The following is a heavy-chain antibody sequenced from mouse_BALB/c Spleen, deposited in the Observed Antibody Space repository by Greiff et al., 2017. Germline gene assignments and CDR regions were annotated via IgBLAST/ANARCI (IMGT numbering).Heavy chain of an antibody. CDR1: GYSITSDYA. Sequence: EVQLQESGPGLVKPSQSLSLTCTVTGYSITSDYAWNWIRQFPGNKLEWMGYISYSGSTSYNPSLKSRISITRDTSKNQFFLQLNSVTTEDTATYYCARQSMGGYDGDWYFDVWGAGTTVTVSS. D-gene: IGHD2-2*01. V-gene: IGHV3-2*02. CDR3: ARQSMGGYDGDWYFDV. J-gene: IGHJ1*01. CDR2: ISYSGST.